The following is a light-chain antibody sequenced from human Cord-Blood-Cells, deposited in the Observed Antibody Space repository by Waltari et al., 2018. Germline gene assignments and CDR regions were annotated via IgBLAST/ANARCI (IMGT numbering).Light chain of an antibody. CDR3: SSYTSSSTYV. Sequence: QSALTQPASVSGSPGQSITISCTGTSSDVGGYNYVSWYQQHPGKAPKLMIYDVSKRTSGVSNRFSGSNSGNTASLTISGLQAEDEADYYCSSYTSSSTYVFGTGTKVTVL. CDR1: SSDVGGYNY. J-gene: IGLJ1*01. V-gene: IGLV2-14*01. CDR2: DVS.